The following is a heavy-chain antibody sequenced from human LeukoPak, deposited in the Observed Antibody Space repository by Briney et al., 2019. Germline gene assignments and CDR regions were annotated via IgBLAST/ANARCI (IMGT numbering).Heavy chain of an antibody. Sequence: HPGGSLRLSCAASGFTFSSYAMSWVRQAPGKGLEWVSAISGSGGSTYYADSVKGRFTISRDNSKNTLYLQMNSLRAEDTAVYYCALSSSGLSRPSDYWGQGTLVTVSS. CDR1: GFTFSSYA. V-gene: IGHV3-23*01. CDR2: ISGSGGST. J-gene: IGHJ4*02. CDR3: ALSSSGLSRPSDY. D-gene: IGHD6-19*01.